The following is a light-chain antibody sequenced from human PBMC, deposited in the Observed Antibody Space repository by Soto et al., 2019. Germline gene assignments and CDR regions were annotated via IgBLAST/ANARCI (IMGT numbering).Light chain of an antibody. CDR3: QQYGGSPPIT. J-gene: IGKJ5*01. Sequence: EIVLTQSPGTLSLSQGERATLSCRAGQSVSSSYLAWYQQKPGQAPRLLIYGASSRATGIPDRFSGSGSGTDFTLTISRLEPEDFAVYYCQQYGGSPPITFGQGTRLEI. V-gene: IGKV3-20*01. CDR1: QSVSSSY. CDR2: GAS.